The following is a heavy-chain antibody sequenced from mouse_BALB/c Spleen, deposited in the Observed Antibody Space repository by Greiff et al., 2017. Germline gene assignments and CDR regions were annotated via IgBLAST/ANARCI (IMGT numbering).Heavy chain of an antibody. D-gene: IGHD1-2*01. CDR2: INPSNGRT. CDR3: ARRGYGHWYFDV. Sequence: QVQLQQPGAELVKPGASVKLSCKASGYTFTSYWMHWVKQRPGQGLEWIGEINPSNGRTNYNEKFKSKATLTVDKSSSTAYIQLSSLTSEDSAVYYCARRGYGHWYFDVWGAGTTVTVSS. V-gene: IGHV1S81*02. J-gene: IGHJ1*01. CDR1: GYTFTSYW.